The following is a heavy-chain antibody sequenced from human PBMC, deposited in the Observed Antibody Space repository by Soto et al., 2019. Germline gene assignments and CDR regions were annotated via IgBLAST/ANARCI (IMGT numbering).Heavy chain of an antibody. J-gene: IGHJ5*02. V-gene: IGHV4-4*07. CDR2: IYATGTT. Sequence: PSETLSLTCTVSGASLSGFCRRWIRQSAGKGLEWIGRIYATGTTDYNPYLQSRVMMAVDTSKKQFSLMLRDVTAADTAVYYFVRDGTKTLRHWCDPWGQGISVTVSS. CDR1: GASLSGFC. CDR3: VRDGTKTLRHWCDP. D-gene: IGHD1-1*01.